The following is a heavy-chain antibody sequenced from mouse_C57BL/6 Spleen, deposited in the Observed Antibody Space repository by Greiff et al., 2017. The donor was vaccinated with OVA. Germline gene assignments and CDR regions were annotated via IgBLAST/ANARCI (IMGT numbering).Heavy chain of an antibody. CDR3: ARGDYYGSDFDY. CDR2: ISSGGSYT. D-gene: IGHD1-1*01. V-gene: IGHV5-6*02. J-gene: IGHJ2*01. CDR1: GFTFSSYG. Sequence: EVMLVESGGDLVKPGGSLKLSCAASGFTFSSYGMSWVRQTPDKRLEWVATISSGGSYTYYPDSVKGRFTISRDNAKNTLYLQMSSLKSEDTAMYYCARGDYYGSDFDYWGQGTTLTVSS.